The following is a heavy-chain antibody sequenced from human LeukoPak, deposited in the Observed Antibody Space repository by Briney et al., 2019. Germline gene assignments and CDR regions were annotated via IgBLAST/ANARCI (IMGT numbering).Heavy chain of an antibody. CDR1: GFTFGDYA. CDR3: TREENDSSGYYGLRYFDY. CDR2: IRSKAYGGTT. J-gene: IGHJ4*02. D-gene: IGHD3-22*01. V-gene: IGHV3-49*04. Sequence: GGSLRLSCTASGFTFGDYAVSWVRQAPGKGLEWVGFIRSKAYGGTTEYAASVKGRFTISRDDSKSIAYLRMNSLKTEDTAVYYCTREENDSSGYYGLRYFDYWGQGTLVTVSS.